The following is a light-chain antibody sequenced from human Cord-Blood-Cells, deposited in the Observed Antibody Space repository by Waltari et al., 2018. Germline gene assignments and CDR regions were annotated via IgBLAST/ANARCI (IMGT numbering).Light chain of an antibody. CDR3: SSYTSSSTLVV. CDR1: SSDVGGYNY. CDR2: DVS. V-gene: IGLV2-14*04. Sequence: GSPGQSITISCTGTSSDVGGYNYVSWYQQHPCKAPKLMIYDVSNRPSGVSNRFSGSKSGNTASLTISGLQAEDEADYYCSSYTSSSTLVVFGGGTKLTVL. J-gene: IGLJ2*01.